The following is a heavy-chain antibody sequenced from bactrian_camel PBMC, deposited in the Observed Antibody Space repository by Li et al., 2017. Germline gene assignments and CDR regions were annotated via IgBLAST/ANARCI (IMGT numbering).Heavy chain of an antibody. CDR1: GFTFSLVY. D-gene: IGHD6*01. V-gene: IGHV3S40*01. CDR3: VRDGSGYDFGY. J-gene: IGHJ6*01. CDR2: INAGGGST. Sequence: VQLVESGGGLVQPGGSLRLSCAASGFTFSLVYMNWVRQAPGKGLEWVSTINAGGGSTYYADSVKGRFTISRDNAKNTVYLQMNSLKPEDTGVYYCVRDGSGYDFGYWGQGTQVTVS.